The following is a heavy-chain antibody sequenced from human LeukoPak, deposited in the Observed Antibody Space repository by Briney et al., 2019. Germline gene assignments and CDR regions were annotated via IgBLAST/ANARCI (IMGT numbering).Heavy chain of an antibody. CDR3: ARELPREVALDY. V-gene: IGHV3-74*01. CDR1: EFDFFNYG. D-gene: IGHD1-26*01. CDR2: IFTDGSTT. Sequence: GGSLRLSCVASEFDFFNYGMQWVRQAPGKGLVWVSRIFTDGSTTSYADSVKGRFTISRDNAKNTLYLGMKSLRVEDTAVYYCARELPREVALDYWGQGTLVTVSP. J-gene: IGHJ4*01.